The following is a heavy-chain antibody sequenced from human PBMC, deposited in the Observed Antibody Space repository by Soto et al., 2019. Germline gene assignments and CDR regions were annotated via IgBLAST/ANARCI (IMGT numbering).Heavy chain of an antibody. J-gene: IGHJ4*02. CDR3: ARGVSAGVDY. Sequence: SSVKVSCKASGYSFTSLDINWVRQTAGQGLEWMGWMEPSTGTTGYAQKFQGRVTMTRDTSINTAYMELTTLTSDDTAFYYCARGVSAGVDYWGQGTLVTVSS. V-gene: IGHV1-8*01. D-gene: IGHD1-26*01. CDR1: GYSFTSLD. CDR2: MEPSTGTT.